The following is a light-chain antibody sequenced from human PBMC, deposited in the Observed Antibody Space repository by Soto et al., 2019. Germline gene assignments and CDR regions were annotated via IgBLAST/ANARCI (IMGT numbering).Light chain of an antibody. J-gene: IGLJ1*01. CDR1: SSDVGGYNY. CDR2: EVS. V-gene: IGLV2-14*01. Sequence: QSVLTQPASVSGSPGQSITISCTGTSSDVGGYNYASWYQLHPDKAPKLIIYEVSNRPSGVSNRFSGPKSGNTASLTISGLQAEDEADYYCSSYTSSTAYVFGTGTKVTVL. CDR3: SSYTSSTAYV.